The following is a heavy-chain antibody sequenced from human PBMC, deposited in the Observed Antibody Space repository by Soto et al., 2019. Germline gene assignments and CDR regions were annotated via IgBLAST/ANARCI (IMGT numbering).Heavy chain of an antibody. J-gene: IGHJ6*02. CDR3: ARDEGLGVNYYYYGMDV. V-gene: IGHV3-48*01. CDR2: ISSSSSTI. CDR1: GFTFSSYA. D-gene: IGHD3-10*01. Sequence: PGGSLRLSCAASGFTFSSYAMNWVRQAPGKGLEWISYISSSSSTIYYADSVKGRFTISRDNAKNSLYLQMNSLRAEDTAVYYCARDEGLGVNYYYYGMDVWGQGTTVTVSS.